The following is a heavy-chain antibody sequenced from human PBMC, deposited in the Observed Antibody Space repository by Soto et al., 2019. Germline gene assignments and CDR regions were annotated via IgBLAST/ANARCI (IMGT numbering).Heavy chain of an antibody. CDR3: ATHRCDFSFD. J-gene: IGHJ4*02. CDR1: GGSISSSFYY. Sequence: SETLSLTCTVSGGSISSSFYYWGWIRQPPGKGLEWIASIYYSGSTYYNPSLKSRVTISEATSKNQFSLKLSSVTAADTAVYYCATHRCDFSFDWGQGTLVTVSS. CDR2: IYYSGST. D-gene: IGHD3-3*01. V-gene: IGHV4-39*01.